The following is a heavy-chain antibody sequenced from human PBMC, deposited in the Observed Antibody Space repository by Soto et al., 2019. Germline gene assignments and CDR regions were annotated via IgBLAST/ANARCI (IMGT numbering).Heavy chain of an antibody. D-gene: IGHD2-21*01. J-gene: IGHJ3*02. CDR1: GGSISSGVYY. CDR2: IYYSGST. Sequence: SETLSLTCTVSGGSISSGVYYWSWIRQHPGKGLEWIGYIYYSGSTYYNPSLKSRVTISVDTSKNQFSLKLSSVTAADTAVYYCARGRGDTLFGAFDIWGQGTMVTVSS. V-gene: IGHV4-31*03. CDR3: ARGRGDTLFGAFDI.